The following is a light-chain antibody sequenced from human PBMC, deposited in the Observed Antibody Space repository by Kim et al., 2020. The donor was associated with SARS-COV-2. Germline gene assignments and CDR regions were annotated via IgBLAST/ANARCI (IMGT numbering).Light chain of an antibody. CDR1: SSDVGRYNY. CDR3: SSYAGRNDLV. J-gene: IGLJ2*01. CDR2: DVT. Sequence: GQSVDISCTGTSSDVGRYNYVSWYQHHPGKAPKLIIYDVTKRPTGVPDRFSGSKSGNTASLTVSGLQAEDEADYYCSSYAGRNDLVFGGGTKVTVL. V-gene: IGLV2-8*01.